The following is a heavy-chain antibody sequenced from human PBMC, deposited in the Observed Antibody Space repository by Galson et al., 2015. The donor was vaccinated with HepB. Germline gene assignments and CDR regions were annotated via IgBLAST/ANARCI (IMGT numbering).Heavy chain of an antibody. V-gene: IGHV5-10-1*01. J-gene: IGHJ6*02. D-gene: IGHD6-19*01. Sequence: SGAEVKKPGESLRISCKGSGYSFTSYWISWVRQMPGKGLEWMGRIDPSDSYTNYSPSFQGHVTISADKSISTAYLQWSSLKASDTAMYYCARKQVAVAYYYYGMDVWGQGTTVTVSS. CDR2: IDPSDSYT. CDR3: ARKQVAVAYYYYGMDV. CDR1: GYSFTSYW.